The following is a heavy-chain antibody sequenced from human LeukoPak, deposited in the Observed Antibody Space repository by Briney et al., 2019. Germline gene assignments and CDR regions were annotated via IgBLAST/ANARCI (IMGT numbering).Heavy chain of an antibody. Sequence: ASVKVSCKASGYTSTGYYMHWVRQAPGQGLEWMGWINPNSGGTNYAQKFQGRVTMTRDTSISTAYMELSRLRSDDTAVYYCARGPRGRYCSGGSCYWNLDAFDIWGQGTMVTVSS. V-gene: IGHV1-2*02. CDR3: ARGPRGRYCSGGSCYWNLDAFDI. CDR2: INPNSGGT. D-gene: IGHD2-15*01. J-gene: IGHJ3*02. CDR1: GYTSTGYY.